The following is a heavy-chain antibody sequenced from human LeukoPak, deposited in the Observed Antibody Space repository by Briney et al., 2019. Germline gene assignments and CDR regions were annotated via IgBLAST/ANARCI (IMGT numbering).Heavy chain of an antibody. CDR1: GGSITNNY. J-gene: IGHJ4*02. D-gene: IGHD3-22*01. CDR2: FYVGGVT. CDR3: AREGRDYDGSGYYGFDY. V-gene: IGHV4-4*07. Sequence: SETLSLTCIVSGGSITNNYWSWIRQPAGKGLEWIGRFYVGGVTEYNPSLKSRVTVSEDTPKNQFPLRLTSVTAADTAVYYCAREGRDYDGSGYYGFDYWGRGTLVTVSS.